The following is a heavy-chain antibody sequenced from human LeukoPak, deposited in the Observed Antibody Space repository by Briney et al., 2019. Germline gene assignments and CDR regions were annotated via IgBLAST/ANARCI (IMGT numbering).Heavy chain of an antibody. D-gene: IGHD5-18*01. J-gene: IGHJ4*02. Sequence: SGGSLRLSCAASGFTFSSYWMHWVRQAPGKGLVWVSRISTDGSSTNSADSVKGRFTISRDNAKNSLYLQMNSLRAEDTAVYYCAREKRGYSYGYCLDYWGQGTLVTVSS. CDR2: ISTDGSST. CDR3: AREKRGYSYGYCLDY. V-gene: IGHV3-74*01. CDR1: GFTFSSYW.